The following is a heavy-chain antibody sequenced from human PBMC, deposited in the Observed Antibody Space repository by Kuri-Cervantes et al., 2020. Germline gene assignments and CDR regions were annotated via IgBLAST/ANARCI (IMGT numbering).Heavy chain of an antibody. Sequence: SLKISCAASTDYYMSWIRQAPGKGLEWISYISSSGSTVYYADSVKGRFTISRDNAKNSLYLQMNSLRAEDTAGYYCARIGGLRFLDWTPYMDVWGKGTTVTVSS. CDR3: ARIGGLRFLDWTPYMDV. V-gene: IGHV3-11*04. CDR1: TDYY. CDR2: ISSSGSTV. J-gene: IGHJ6*03. D-gene: IGHD3-3*01.